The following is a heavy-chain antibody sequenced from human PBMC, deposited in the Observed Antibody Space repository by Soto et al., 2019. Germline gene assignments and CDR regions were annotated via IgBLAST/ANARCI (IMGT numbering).Heavy chain of an antibody. D-gene: IGHD2-2*01. J-gene: IGHJ4*02. CDR3: AKHSRETTTCCGED. V-gene: IGHV3-23*01. CDR1: GFTFRDYA. Sequence: PGGSLRVSCAASGFTFRDYAMSWVRQAPGRGLEWVSGVSNSGSSTYYADSVKGQFTISRDNSKNTLYLQMNSLRAEDTAVYYCAKHSRETTTCCGEDWGQGTRVTVSS. CDR2: VSNSGSST.